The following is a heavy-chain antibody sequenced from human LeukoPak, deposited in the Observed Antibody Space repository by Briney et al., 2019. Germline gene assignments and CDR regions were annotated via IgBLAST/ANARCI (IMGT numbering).Heavy chain of an antibody. Sequence: GGSLRLSCAASGFTFSSYGMHWVRQAPGKGLEWVAVIWYDGSNKYYADSVKGRFTISRDNSKNTVYLQMNSLRAEDTAVYYCARGLRPNGMDVWGQGTTVTLSS. CDR2: IWYDGSNK. J-gene: IGHJ6*02. CDR3: ARGLRPNGMDV. V-gene: IGHV3-33*01. CDR1: GFTFSSYG.